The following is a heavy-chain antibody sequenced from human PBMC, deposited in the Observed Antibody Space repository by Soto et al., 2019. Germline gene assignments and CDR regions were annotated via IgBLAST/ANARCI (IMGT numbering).Heavy chain of an antibody. Sequence: ASVKVSCKVSGGTFSNFAITWLRQAPGQGPEWLGGIIPMFGSVAYARKFQDTVTITADTSTNTVHMEVASLKSGDTALYFCARVMIRDFVAAELGTLDLWGQGTPVTVYS. CDR1: GGTFSNFA. CDR2: IIPMFGSV. D-gene: IGHD6-19*01. V-gene: IGHV1-69*06. CDR3: ARVMIRDFVAAELGTLDL. J-gene: IGHJ5*02.